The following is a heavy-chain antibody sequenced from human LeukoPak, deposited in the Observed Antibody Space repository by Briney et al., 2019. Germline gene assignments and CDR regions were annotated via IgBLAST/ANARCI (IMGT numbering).Heavy chain of an antibody. CDR2: PYDESDK. CDR3: AKEVVAATNAAYYGMDV. V-gene: IGHV3-30*18. J-gene: IGHJ6*02. D-gene: IGHD2-15*01. Sequence: PYDESDKYYADSVKGRFTISRDNSKNTLYLQMNSLRPEDTAVYYCAKEVVAATNAAYYGMDVWGQGTTVTVSS.